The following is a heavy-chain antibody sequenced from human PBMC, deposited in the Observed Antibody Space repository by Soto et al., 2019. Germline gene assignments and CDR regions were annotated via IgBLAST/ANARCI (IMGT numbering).Heavy chain of an antibody. V-gene: IGHV4-59*01. Sequence: SATLSLTCTVSGGSISNYYWSWIRQPPGKGLEWIGYIYFSGGTNYNPSLKSRVTISIDTSKNQFSLKLTSVTAADTAVYYCARGSTGTSYFFDYWGQGTLVTVSS. CDR2: IYFSGGT. D-gene: IGHD2-8*02. J-gene: IGHJ4*02. CDR1: GGSISNYY. CDR3: ARGSTGTSYFFDY.